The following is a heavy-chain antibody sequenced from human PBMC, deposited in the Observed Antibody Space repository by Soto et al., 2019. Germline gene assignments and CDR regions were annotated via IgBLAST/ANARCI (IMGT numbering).Heavy chain of an antibody. CDR3: ARMAGPWYFDL. V-gene: IGHV4-34*01. CDR2: INHSGSA. J-gene: IGHJ2*01. CDR1: GGSFSGFY. Sequence: SETLSLTCAVHGGSFSGFYWTWIRQPPGKGLEWIGEINHSGSANYNPPLKSRVTMSLDTSRNQFSLSLNSVTAADTAVYYCARMAGPWYFDLWGRGTLVTVSS.